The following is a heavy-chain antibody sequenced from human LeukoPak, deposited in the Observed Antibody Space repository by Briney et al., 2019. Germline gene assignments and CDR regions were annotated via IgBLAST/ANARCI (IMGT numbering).Heavy chain of an antibody. CDR2: IYTDGNT. CDR3: ARDRPYGGVGDFDY. J-gene: IGHJ4*02. Sequence: GGSLRLSCAVFGFTVSGNYMSWVRQAPRKGLEWVTAIYTDGNTHYAGSVKGRFTISRDSFKNTLYLQMNSLRAEDTAVYYCARDRPYGGVGDFDYWGQGTLVTVSS. V-gene: IGHV3-66*01. CDR1: GFTVSGNY. D-gene: IGHD3-16*01.